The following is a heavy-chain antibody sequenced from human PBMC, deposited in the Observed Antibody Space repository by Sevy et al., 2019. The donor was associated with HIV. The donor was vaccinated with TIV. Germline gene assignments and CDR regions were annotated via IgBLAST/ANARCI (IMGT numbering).Heavy chain of an antibody. V-gene: IGHV5-51*01. CDR3: ARGARGTLPSYYYYTLDV. Sequence: GGSLRLSCKGFGYRFSDYWIGWVRQMPGKGLEWMGIIYPGDSDTRYSPSFQGQVTISADKSISTAYLRWSTLKASDTAMYFCARGARGTLPSYYYYTLDVWGQGTTVTVSS. D-gene: IGHD1-1*01. J-gene: IGHJ6*02. CDR1: GYRFSDYW. CDR2: IYPGDSDT.